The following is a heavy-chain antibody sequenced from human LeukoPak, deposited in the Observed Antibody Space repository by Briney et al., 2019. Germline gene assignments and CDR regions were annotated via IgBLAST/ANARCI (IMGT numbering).Heavy chain of an antibody. D-gene: IGHD2-15*01. Sequence: ASVKVSCKASGGTFSSYAVSWVRQAPGQGLEWMGGIIPIFGTANYAQKFQGRVTITADESTSTAYMELSSLRSEDAAVYYCARHGYCSGGSCYSYYYYYMDVWGKGTTVTISS. J-gene: IGHJ6*03. CDR1: GGTFSSYA. CDR2: IIPIFGTA. CDR3: ARHGYCSGGSCYSYYYYYMDV. V-gene: IGHV1-69*13.